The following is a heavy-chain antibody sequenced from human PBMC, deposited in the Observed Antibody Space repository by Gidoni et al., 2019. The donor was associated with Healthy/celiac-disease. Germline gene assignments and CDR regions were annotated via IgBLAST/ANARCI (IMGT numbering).Heavy chain of an antibody. Sequence: EVQLVESGGGLVKPGGSLRLSCAASGFTFSNAWMSWVRQAPGKGLGWVGRIKSKTDGGTTDYAAPVKGRFTISRDDSKNTLYLQMNSLKTEDTAVYYCTAHPLRFLEWWRMDVWGQGTTVTVSS. CDR2: IKSKTDGGTT. CDR1: GFTFSNAW. V-gene: IGHV3-15*01. D-gene: IGHD3-3*01. J-gene: IGHJ6*02. CDR3: TAHPLRFLEWWRMDV.